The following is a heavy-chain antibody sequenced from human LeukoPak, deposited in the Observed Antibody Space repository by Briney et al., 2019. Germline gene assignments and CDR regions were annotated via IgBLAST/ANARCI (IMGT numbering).Heavy chain of an antibody. CDR3: AKVSGAYYYDSSGYPDFDY. CDR1: GFTFSSYS. CDR2: ISSSSSTI. Sequence: GGSLRLSCAASGFTFSSYSMNWVRQAPGKGLEWVSYISSSSSTIYYADSVKGRFTISRDNSKNTLYLQMNSLRAEDTAVYYCAKVSGAYYYDSSGYPDFDYWGQGTLVTVSS. J-gene: IGHJ4*02. D-gene: IGHD3-22*01. V-gene: IGHV3-48*01.